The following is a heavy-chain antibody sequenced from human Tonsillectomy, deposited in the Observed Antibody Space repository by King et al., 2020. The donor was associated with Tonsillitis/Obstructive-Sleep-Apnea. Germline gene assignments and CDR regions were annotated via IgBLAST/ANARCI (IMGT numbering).Heavy chain of an antibody. J-gene: IGHJ4*02. D-gene: IGHD1-1*01. V-gene: IGHV3-73*01. CDR2: IRSKANTYAT. CDR3: SPEGTGFGS. CDR1: GFTFSASS. Sequence: VQLVESGGDLVQPGGSLKLSCAASGFTFSASSMHWVRQASGKGLEWVGRIRSKANTYATAYAASVKGRVTISRDDSKNTAYLQMNSLTAEDTAVYYCSPEGTGFGSWGQGTLVTVSS.